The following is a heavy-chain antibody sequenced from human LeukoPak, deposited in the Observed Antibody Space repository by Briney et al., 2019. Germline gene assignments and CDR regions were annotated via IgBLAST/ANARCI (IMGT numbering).Heavy chain of an antibody. CDR2: INHSGST. Sequence: SETLSLTCAVYGGSFSGYYWSWIRQPPGKGLEWIGEINHSGSTNYNPSLKSRVTISVDTSKNQFPLKLSSVTAADTAVYYCARGVNHSSSPHWGQGTLVTVSS. CDR1: GGSFSGYY. V-gene: IGHV4-34*01. J-gene: IGHJ4*02. D-gene: IGHD6-13*01. CDR3: ARGVNHSSSPH.